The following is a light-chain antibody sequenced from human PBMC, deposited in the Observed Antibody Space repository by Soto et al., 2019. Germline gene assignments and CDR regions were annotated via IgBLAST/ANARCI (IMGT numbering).Light chain of an antibody. V-gene: IGKV4-1*01. CDR3: QQYYSTPIT. CDR2: WAS. J-gene: IGKJ3*01. Sequence: DIVMTQSPDSLAVSLGERASINCRSNQSVLYSSNDKNYLAWYQQKPGQPPKLLIYWASSRESGVPARFSGSGSGTEFTLTISSLQAEDVEVYYCQQYYSTPITFGPGTIVEIK. CDR1: QSVLYSSNDKNY.